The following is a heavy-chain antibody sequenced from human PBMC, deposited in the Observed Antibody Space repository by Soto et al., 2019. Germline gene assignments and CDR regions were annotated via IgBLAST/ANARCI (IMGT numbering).Heavy chain of an antibody. J-gene: IGHJ6*02. CDR2: IYPGDSDT. CDR1: VYSFTSYW. V-gene: IGHV5-51*01. Sequence: PGESLKISCKGSVYSFTSYWIGWVRQMPGKGLEWMGIIYPGDSDTRYSPSFQGQVTISADKSISTAYLQWSSLKASDTAMYYCARQRQGSGWLYYYGMDVWGQGTTVTVSS. CDR3: ARQRQGSGWLYYYGMDV. D-gene: IGHD6-19*01.